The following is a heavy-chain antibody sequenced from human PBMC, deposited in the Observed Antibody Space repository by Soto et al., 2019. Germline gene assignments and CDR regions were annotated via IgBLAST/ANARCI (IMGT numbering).Heavy chain of an antibody. D-gene: IGHD6-19*01. Sequence: QVQLVQSGAEVKKPGSSVKVSCKASGGTFSSYAISWVRQAPGQGLEWMGGIIPIFGTANYAQKFQGRVTIAADESTSTAYMELSSLRSEDTAVYYCASAPSPTSIAVAGTKYYYYGMDVWGQGTTVTVSS. CDR3: ASAPSPTSIAVAGTKYYYYGMDV. J-gene: IGHJ6*02. CDR2: IIPIFGTA. CDR1: GGTFSSYA. V-gene: IGHV1-69*12.